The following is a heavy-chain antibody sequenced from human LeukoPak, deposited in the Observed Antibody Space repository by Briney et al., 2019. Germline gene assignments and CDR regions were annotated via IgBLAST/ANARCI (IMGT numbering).Heavy chain of an antibody. V-gene: IGHV1-69*04. CDR2: IIPILGIA. D-gene: IGHD5-24*01. J-gene: IGHJ4*02. Sequence: ASVKVSCKASGGTFSSYAISWVRQAPGEGLEWMGRIIPILGIANYAQKFQGRVTITADKSTSTAYMELSSLRSEDTAVYYCARFDRDGYNTFDYWGQGTLVTVSS. CDR1: GGTFSSYA. CDR3: ARFDRDGYNTFDY.